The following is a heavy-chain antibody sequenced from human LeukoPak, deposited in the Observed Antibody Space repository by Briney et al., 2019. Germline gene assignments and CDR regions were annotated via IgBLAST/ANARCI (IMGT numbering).Heavy chain of an antibody. D-gene: IGHD5-18*01. CDR2: IIGRGGPT. J-gene: IGHJ3*02. CDR1: GFTFSSYG. CDR3: AKDPPTVMANAFHI. V-gene: IGHV3-23*01. Sequence: GGSLRLSCAASGFTFSSYGMIWVRQAPGEGLEWFSSIIGRGGPTYSADSVKGRFTISRDNSKNTLYLHINSLRADDTAVYSCAKDPPTVMANAFHIWGQGTMVTVS.